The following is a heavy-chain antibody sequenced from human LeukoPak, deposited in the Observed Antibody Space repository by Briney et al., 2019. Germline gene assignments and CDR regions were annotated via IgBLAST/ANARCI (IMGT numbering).Heavy chain of an antibody. V-gene: IGHV4-59*01. CDR1: GGSISSYY. CDR3: VSGVYDSLTGPNYYGMDV. D-gene: IGHD3-9*01. J-gene: IGHJ6*02. Sequence: PSETLSLTCTVSGGSISSYYWSWIRQPPGKGLEWIGYIYYSGSTNYNPSLKSRVTISVDTSKNQFSRKLSSVTAADTAVYYCVSGVYDSLTGPNYYGMDVWGRGTTVTVSS. CDR2: IYYSGST.